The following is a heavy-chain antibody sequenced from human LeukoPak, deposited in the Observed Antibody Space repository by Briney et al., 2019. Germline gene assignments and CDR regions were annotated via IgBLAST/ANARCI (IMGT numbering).Heavy chain of an antibody. J-gene: IGHJ5*02. D-gene: IGHD6-25*01. CDR3: VKFAAGPDHYHP. V-gene: IGHV1-46*01. CDR2: INPSGGST. Sequence: GASVKVSCKASGYTFTSYYMHWVRQAPGQGLEWMGIINPSGGSTSYAQKFQGRVTMTEDTSTDTAYMELSSLRSDDTAVYYCVKFAAGPDHYHPWGQGTLVTVSS. CDR1: GYTFTSYY.